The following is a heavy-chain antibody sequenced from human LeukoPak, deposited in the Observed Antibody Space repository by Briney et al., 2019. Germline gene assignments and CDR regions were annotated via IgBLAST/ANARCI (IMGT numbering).Heavy chain of an antibody. D-gene: IGHD6-19*01. CDR1: GFSFSSYW. J-gene: IGHJ4*02. CDR3: ARDPPTHSSGWYGPPPVDY. V-gene: IGHV3-7*01. Sequence: GGSLRLSCAASGFSFSSYWMSWVRQAPGKGLEWVANIKQDGSDKNYVDSVKGRFTISRDNAKNSLYLQMNSLRAEDTAVYYCARDPPTHSSGWYGPPPVDYWGQGTLVTVSS. CDR2: IKQDGSDK.